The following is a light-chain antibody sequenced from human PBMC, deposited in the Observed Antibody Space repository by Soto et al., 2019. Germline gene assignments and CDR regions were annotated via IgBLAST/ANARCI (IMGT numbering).Light chain of an antibody. J-gene: IGKJ4*01. CDR2: DAS. CDR3: QQRSNWLT. Sequence: IVLTQSPATLSLSPGERATLSCRASQSVSSYLAGYQQKPGQAPRLLIYDASNRATRIPARFSGSRSGTDFTLTISSLEPEDFAVYYCQQRSNWLTFGGGTKVEIK. V-gene: IGKV3-11*01. CDR1: QSVSSY.